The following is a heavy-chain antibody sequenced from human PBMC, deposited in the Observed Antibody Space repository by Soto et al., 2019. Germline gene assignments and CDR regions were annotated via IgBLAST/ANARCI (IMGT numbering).Heavy chain of an antibody. V-gene: IGHV3-15*01. CDR3: TTDHRLDGGPY. J-gene: IGHJ4*02. Sequence: GGSLILSCAASGFTFSNAWMSWVRQAPGKGLEWVGRIKSKTDGGTTDYAAPVKGRFTISRDDSKNTLYLQMNSLKTEDTAVYYCTTDHRLDGGPYWGQGTLVTVSS. CDR2: IKSKTDGGTT. D-gene: IGHD2-15*01. CDR1: GFTFSNAW.